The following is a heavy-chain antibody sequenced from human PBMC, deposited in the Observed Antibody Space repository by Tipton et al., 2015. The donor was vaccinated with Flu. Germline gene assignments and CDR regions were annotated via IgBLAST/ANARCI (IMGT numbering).Heavy chain of an antibody. J-gene: IGHJ4*02. Sequence: AGLVKPSETLSLTCAVYGGSFSGYYWNWIRQPPGKGLEWIGEINHSGSTNYNPPLESRVTLSVDTSKNQFSLKLTSVTAADTAVYYCARGRAPPRYDVYIWGSYRQKGYYFDSWGQGNLVTVSA. CDR2: INHSGST. CDR1: GGSFSGYY. V-gene: IGHV4-34*01. D-gene: IGHD3-16*02. CDR3: ARGRAPPRYDVYIWGSYRQKGYYFDS.